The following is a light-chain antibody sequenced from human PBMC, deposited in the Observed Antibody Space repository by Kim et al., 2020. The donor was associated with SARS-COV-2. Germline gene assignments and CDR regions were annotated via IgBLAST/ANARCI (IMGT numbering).Light chain of an antibody. J-gene: IGKJ5*01. CDR2: EAS. Sequence: EIVLTQSPATLSLSPGERATVSCRASQSVSSDLAWFQQKPGQAPRLLIYEASNRAAGIPARFSGSGSGTDFTLTISSLEPEDFAVYYWQQRNNWPITFGQGTRLEIK. V-gene: IGKV3-11*01. CDR3: QQRNNWPIT. CDR1: QSVSSD.